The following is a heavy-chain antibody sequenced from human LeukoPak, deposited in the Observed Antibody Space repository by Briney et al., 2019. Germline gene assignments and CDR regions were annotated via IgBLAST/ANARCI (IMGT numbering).Heavy chain of an antibody. CDR1: GFTFSSYA. J-gene: IGHJ6*02. CDR3: ARDPELLPYGMDV. V-gene: IGHV3-23*01. D-gene: IGHD3-22*01. Sequence: PGGSLRLSCAASGFTFSSYAMSWVRQAPGKGLEWVSAISGSGGSTYYADSVKGRFTISRDNAKNSLYLQMNSLRAEDTAVYYCARDPELLPYGMDVWGQGTTVTVSS. CDR2: ISGSGGST.